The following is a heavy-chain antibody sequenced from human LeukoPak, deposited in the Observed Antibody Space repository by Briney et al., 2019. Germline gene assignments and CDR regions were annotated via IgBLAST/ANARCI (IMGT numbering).Heavy chain of an antibody. CDR2: ISSSGSTI. J-gene: IGHJ3*02. D-gene: IGHD4/OR15-4a*01. CDR1: GFTFSDYY. Sequence: AGSLRLPCAASGFTFSDYYMSWIRQAPGKGLEWVSYISSSGSTIYYADSVKGRFTISRDNAKNSLYLQMNSLRAEDTGVYYCARVIYDAPAFDIWGQGTMVTVSS. V-gene: IGHV3-11*04. CDR3: ARVIYDAPAFDI.